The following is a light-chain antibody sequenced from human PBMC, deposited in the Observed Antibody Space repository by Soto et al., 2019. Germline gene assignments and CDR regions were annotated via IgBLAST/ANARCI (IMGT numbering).Light chain of an antibody. V-gene: IGLV2-11*01. J-gene: IGLJ1*01. CDR2: EVT. Sequence: QSALTQPRSVSGSPGQSVAISCTGTSRDIEAYDYVSWYQQHPGKAPKLIIYEVTKRPSGVPNRFSGSKSGNTASLTVSGLQAEDEADYYCNSYAGNNRYLFGTGTKLTVL. CDR1: SRDIEAYDY. CDR3: NSYAGNNRYL.